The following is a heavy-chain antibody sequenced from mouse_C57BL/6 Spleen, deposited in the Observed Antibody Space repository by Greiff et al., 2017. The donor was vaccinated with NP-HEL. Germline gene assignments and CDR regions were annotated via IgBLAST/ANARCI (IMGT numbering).Heavy chain of an antibody. Sequence: VQLQQSGAELAKPGASVKLSCKASGYTFTSYWMHWVKQRPGKGLEWIGYINTSSGYTKYNQKFKDKATLTADKSSSTAYMQLSRLIYEDYAVYYCAREWTYYSNYDAMDYWGQGTSVTVAS. CDR3: AREWTYYSNYDAMDY. V-gene: IGHV1-7*01. CDR1: GYTFTSYW. D-gene: IGHD2-5*01. J-gene: IGHJ4*01. CDR2: INTSSGYT.